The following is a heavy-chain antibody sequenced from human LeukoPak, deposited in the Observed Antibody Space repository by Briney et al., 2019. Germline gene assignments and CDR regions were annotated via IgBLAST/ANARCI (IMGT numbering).Heavy chain of an antibody. CDR3: ARDSSSLVPLDY. D-gene: IGHD6-13*01. J-gene: IGHJ4*02. V-gene: IGHV3-21*01. CDR1: GFTFSSYS. CDR2: ISSSSSYI. Sequence: GGSLRLSCAASGFTFSSYSMNWVRQTPGKGLEWVSSISSSSSYIYYADSVKGRFTISRDNAKNSLYLQMNSLRAEDTAVCYCARDSSSLVPLDYWGQGTLATVSS.